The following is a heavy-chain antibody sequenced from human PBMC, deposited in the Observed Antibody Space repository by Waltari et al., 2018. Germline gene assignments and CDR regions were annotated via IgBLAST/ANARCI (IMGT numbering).Heavy chain of an antibody. J-gene: IGHJ4*02. CDR2: INYSGST. Sequence: QVQLQESGPGLVKPSETLSLTCTVSGGSISSYYWSWIRQPPGKGLEWIGYINYSGSTNYNPSLKILVTISVDTSKNQVSLKLSSVTAADTAVYYCAGSIAARSPLFKYWGQGTLVTVSS. CDR3: AGSIAARSPLFKY. CDR1: GGSISSYY. V-gene: IGHV4-59*01. D-gene: IGHD6-6*01.